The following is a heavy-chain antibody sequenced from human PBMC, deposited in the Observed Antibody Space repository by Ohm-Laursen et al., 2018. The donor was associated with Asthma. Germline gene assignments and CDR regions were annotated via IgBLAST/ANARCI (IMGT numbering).Heavy chain of an antibody. CDR1: GGTFSSYA. CDR3: ARDRFIAVAGTWHYYGMDV. D-gene: IGHD6-19*01. Sequence: ASVKVSCKASGGTFSSYAISWVRQAPGQGLEWMGGIIPIFGTANYAQKFQGRVTITADESTSTAYMELSSLRSGDTAVYYCARDRFIAVAGTWHYYGMDVWGQGTTVTVSS. V-gene: IGHV1-69*13. CDR2: IIPIFGTA. J-gene: IGHJ6*02.